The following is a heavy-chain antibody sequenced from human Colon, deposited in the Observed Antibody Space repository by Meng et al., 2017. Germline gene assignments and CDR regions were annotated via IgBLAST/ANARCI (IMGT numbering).Heavy chain of an antibody. J-gene: IGHJ4*02. CDR2: ISTYDDNT. CDR1: GYTFTTYG. D-gene: IGHD4-17*01. Sequence: QVQLVPSGAEVKKPRASVKVSCKASGYTFTTYGISWMRQAPGQGLEWMGWISTYDDNTNYVEKFRGRVTMTTDTSTNTAYMELRSLRSDDTAVYYCARDNPGDYVWDYWGQGTPVTVSS. V-gene: IGHV1-18*01. CDR3: ARDNPGDYVWDY.